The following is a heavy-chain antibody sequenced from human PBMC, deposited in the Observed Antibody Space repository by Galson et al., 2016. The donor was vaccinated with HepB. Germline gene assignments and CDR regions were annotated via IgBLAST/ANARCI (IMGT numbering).Heavy chain of an antibody. CDR2: IYPGDSET. J-gene: IGHJ3*01. CDR1: GYSFSTHW. V-gene: IGHV5-51*01. Sequence: QSGAEVKKPGESLRISCKGSGYSFSTHWIGWVRQKPGKGLEWMGIIYPGDSETRYSPSFPGQVTMSADKSITTAYLQWSSLKASATAIYYCARHKKNYYENSGYYIWGQGTKVTVSS. D-gene: IGHD3-22*01. CDR3: ARHKKNYYENSGYYI.